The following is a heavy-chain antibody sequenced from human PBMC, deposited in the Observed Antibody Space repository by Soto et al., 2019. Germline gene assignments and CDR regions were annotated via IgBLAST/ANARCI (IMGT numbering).Heavy chain of an antibody. CDR3: AKCGSHADFDY. J-gene: IGHJ4*02. V-gene: IGHV3-7*02. Sequence: EVQLVESGGGLVQPGGSLTLACAASGFTLSSYWMSWVRQAPGKGLEWVANIKQDGSEKYYVDSVKGRFTISRDNAKNSLYLQMNSLRAEDTAVYYCAKCGSHADFDYWGQGTLVTVSS. CDR1: GFTLSSYW. D-gene: IGHD1-26*01. CDR2: IKQDGSEK.